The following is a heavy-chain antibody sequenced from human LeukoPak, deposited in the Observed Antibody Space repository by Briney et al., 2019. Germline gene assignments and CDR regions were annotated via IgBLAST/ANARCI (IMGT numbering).Heavy chain of an antibody. D-gene: IGHD4-17*01. Sequence: EASVKVSCKVSGYTLTELSMHWVRQAPGKGLEWMGGFDPEDGETIYAQKFQGRVTMTEDTSTDTAYMELSSLRSEDTAVYYCATDPSYGDYPFDYWGQRTLVTVSS. CDR2: FDPEDGET. CDR3: ATDPSYGDYPFDY. V-gene: IGHV1-24*01. CDR1: GYTLTELS. J-gene: IGHJ4*02.